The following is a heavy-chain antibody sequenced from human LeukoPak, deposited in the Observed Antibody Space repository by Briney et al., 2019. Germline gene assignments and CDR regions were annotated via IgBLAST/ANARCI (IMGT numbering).Heavy chain of an antibody. CDR2: ISSSSSYI. CDR3: ASEGYCSGGSCNNFDY. CDR1: GFTFSSYG. V-gene: IGHV3-21*01. D-gene: IGHD2-15*01. J-gene: IGHJ4*02. Sequence: GGSLRLSCAASGFTFSSYGMSWVRQAPGKGLEWVSSISSSSSYIYYADSVKGRFTISRDNAKNSLYLQMNSLRAEDTAVYYCASEGYCSGGSCNNFDYWGQGTLVTVSS.